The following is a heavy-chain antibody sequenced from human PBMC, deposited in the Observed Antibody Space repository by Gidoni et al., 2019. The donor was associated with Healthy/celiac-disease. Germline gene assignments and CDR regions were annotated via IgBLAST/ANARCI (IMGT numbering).Heavy chain of an antibody. Sequence: EVQLVESGGGLVQPGGSLRRSCAASGFTGSSNDMSWVRQAPGKGLEWVSVIYSGGSTYYADSVKGRFTLSRDNSKNTLYLQMNSLRAEDTAVYYCARDHIVVVPAAPLDIYYMDVWGKGTTVTVSS. CDR2: IYSGGST. J-gene: IGHJ6*03. CDR1: GFTGSSND. V-gene: IGHV3-66*02. D-gene: IGHD2-2*01. CDR3: ARDHIVVVPAAPLDIYYMDV.